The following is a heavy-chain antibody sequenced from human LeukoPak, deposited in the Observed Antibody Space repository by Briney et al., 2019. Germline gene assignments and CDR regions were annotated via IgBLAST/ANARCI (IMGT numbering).Heavy chain of an antibody. D-gene: IGHD3-10*01. CDR3: ARGRFGEFLPFDY. Sequence: GGSLRLSCAASGFTFSSYSMNWVRQAPGKGLEWVSSISSSSSYIYYADSVKSRFTISRDNAKNSLYLQMNSLRAEDTAVYYCARGRFGEFLPFDYWGQGTLVTVSS. CDR2: ISSSSSYI. V-gene: IGHV3-21*01. CDR1: GFTFSSYS. J-gene: IGHJ4*02.